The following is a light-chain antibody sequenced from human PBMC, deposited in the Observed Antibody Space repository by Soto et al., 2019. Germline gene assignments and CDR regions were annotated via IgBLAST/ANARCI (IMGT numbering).Light chain of an antibody. J-gene: IGLJ1*01. Sequence: QSALTQPPSASGSPGQSVTISCTGTSGDVGAYDYVSWYQQHPGKAPKLLIYEVTKRPLGVPDRFSGSKSGNAAPLTVSGLQAEDEADYYCSSYAGSNYPYVFGTGTKLTVL. CDR2: EVT. CDR3: SSYAGSNYPYV. CDR1: SGDVGAYDY. V-gene: IGLV2-8*01.